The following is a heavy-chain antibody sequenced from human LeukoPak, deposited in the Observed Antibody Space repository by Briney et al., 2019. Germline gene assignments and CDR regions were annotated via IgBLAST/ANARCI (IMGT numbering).Heavy chain of an antibody. Sequence: GRSLRLSCAASGFTFSSYGMHWVRQAPGKGLEWVAVIWYDGSNKYYADSVKGRFTISRDNSKNTLYLQMNSLRAEDTAVYYCARDRSGYRYYFDYWGQGTPVTVSS. V-gene: IGHV3-33*01. CDR3: ARDRSGYRYYFDY. J-gene: IGHJ4*02. CDR2: IWYDGSNK. D-gene: IGHD5-12*01. CDR1: GFTFSSYG.